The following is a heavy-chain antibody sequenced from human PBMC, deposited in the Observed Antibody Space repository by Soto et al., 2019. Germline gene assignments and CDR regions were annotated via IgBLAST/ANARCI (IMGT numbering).Heavy chain of an antibody. Sequence: SETLSLTCTVSGGSISSGGYYWSWIRQHPGKGLEWIGYIYYSGSTYYNPSLKSRVTISVDTSKNQFSLKLSSVTAADTAVYYCARGFALGTNFDYWGQGTLVTVS. CDR1: GGSISSGGYY. D-gene: IGHD3-16*01. CDR2: IYYSGST. J-gene: IGHJ4*02. CDR3: ARGFALGTNFDY. V-gene: IGHV4-31*03.